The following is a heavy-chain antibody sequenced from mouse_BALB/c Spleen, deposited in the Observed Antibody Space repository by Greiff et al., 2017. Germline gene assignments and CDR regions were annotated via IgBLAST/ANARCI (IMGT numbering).Heavy chain of an antibody. CDR3: ARKEYGNYNYAMDY. CDR2: ISSGSSTI. D-gene: IGHD2-1*01. J-gene: IGHJ4*01. CDR1: GFTFSSFG. V-gene: IGHV5-17*02. Sequence: EVKLVESGGGLVQPGGSRKLSCAASGFTFSSFGMHWVRQAPEKGLEWVAYISSGSSTIYYADTVKGRFTISRDNPKITLFLQMTSLRSEDTAMYYCARKEYGNYNYAMDYWGQGTSVTVSA.